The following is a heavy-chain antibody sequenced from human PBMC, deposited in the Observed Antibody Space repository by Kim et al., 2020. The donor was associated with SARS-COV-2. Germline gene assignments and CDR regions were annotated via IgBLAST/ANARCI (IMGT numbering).Heavy chain of an antibody. CDR2: ISGSGGST. D-gene: IGHD2-2*01. Sequence: GGSLRLSCAASGFTFSSYAMSWVRQAPGKGLEWVSAISGSGGSTYYADSVEGRFTISRDNSKNPLYLQMNSLRAEDTAVYYCETLLTTSWSLEAFYIWGQGTMGTVSS. V-gene: IGHV3-23*01. J-gene: IGHJ3*02. CDR3: ETLLTTSWSLEAFYI. CDR1: GFTFSSYA.